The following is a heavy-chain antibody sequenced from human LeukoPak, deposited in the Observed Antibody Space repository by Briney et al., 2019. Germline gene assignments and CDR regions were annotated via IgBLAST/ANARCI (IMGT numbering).Heavy chain of an antibody. J-gene: IGHJ3*02. CDR2: IYYSGST. D-gene: IGHD1-14*01. V-gene: IGHV4-59*01. Sequence: PSETLSLTCIVSGASISSYYWIWIRQPPGKGLEWIGYIYYSGSTNHNPSLKSRVTISVDTSKNQFSLKLSSVTAADTAVYFCARHWAETTGPYAFDIWGQGTMVTVSS. CDR1: GASISSYY. CDR3: ARHWAETTGPYAFDI.